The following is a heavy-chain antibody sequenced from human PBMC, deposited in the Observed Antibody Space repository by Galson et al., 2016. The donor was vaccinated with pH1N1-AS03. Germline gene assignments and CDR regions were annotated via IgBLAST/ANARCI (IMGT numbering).Heavy chain of an antibody. D-gene: IGHD3-22*01. J-gene: IGHJ4*02. CDR1: GGAFSGYL. CDR2: MKDSGTT. Sequence: SETLSLTCAVYGGAFSGYLWTWIRQAPGKGLEWIGGMKDSGTTTYNPSPKSRVVISLDTSKRQFSLNLTSMTAADTAVYYCARGSTDYSVSSGHYWRLGASMDYWGQGILVTVSS. CDR3: ARGSTDYSVSSGHYWRLGASMDY. V-gene: IGHV4-34*01.